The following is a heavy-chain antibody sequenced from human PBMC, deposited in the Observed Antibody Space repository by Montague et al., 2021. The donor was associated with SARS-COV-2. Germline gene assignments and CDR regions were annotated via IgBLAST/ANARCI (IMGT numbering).Heavy chain of an antibody. Sequence: SVKVSCRASGYTFRNYGIDWVRQAPGPGLEWMGWISANNGNTHYAQKFQGRVTMTIDTSTSTAYMELRSLRFDDTAVYYCAREGIVPTMLTENAFDIWGQGTMITVSS. CDR1: GYTFRNYG. CDR2: ISANNGNT. D-gene: IGHD5-12*01. J-gene: IGHJ3*02. CDR3: AREGIVPTMLTENAFDI. V-gene: IGHV1-18*01.